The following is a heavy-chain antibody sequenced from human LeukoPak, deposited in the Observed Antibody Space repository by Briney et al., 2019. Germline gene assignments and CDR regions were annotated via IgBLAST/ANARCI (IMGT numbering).Heavy chain of an antibody. J-gene: IGHJ4*02. Sequence: GASVKVSCKASGYTFTGYYMHWVRQAPGQGLEWMGWITPNSGGTNYAQKFQGRVTMTRDTSISTAYMELSRLRSDDTAVYYCARGNKGPAADFDYWGQGTLVTVSS. V-gene: IGHV1-2*02. CDR3: ARGNKGPAADFDY. D-gene: IGHD2-2*01. CDR1: GYTFTGYY. CDR2: ITPNSGGT.